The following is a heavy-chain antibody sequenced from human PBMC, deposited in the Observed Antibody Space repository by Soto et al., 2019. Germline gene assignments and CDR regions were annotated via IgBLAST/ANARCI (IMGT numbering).Heavy chain of an antibody. Sequence: SETLSLTCTVSRGSISSGDYYWSWIRQPPGKGLEWIGYIYYSGSTYYNPSLKSRVTISVDTSKNQFSLKLSSVTAADTAVYYCAREFRSYGKRNWFDPWGQGTLVTVSS. V-gene: IGHV4-30-4*01. D-gene: IGHD5-18*01. J-gene: IGHJ5*02. CDR1: RGSISSGDYY. CDR2: IYYSGST. CDR3: AREFRSYGKRNWFDP.